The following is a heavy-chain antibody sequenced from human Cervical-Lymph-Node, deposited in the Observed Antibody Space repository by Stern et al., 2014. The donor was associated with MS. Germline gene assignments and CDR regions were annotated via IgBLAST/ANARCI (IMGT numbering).Heavy chain of an antibody. CDR3: ARMMGSGYRHYFAY. CDR1: GFSLVTSGVR. Sequence: QVTLRESGPALVKPTQTLTLTCTFSGFSLVTSGVRVSWIRQPPGKALEWLARIDWNDKTFYNTSLVTRLTISKDTSKTQVVLTMTNVDPVDTATYYCARMMGSGYRHYFAYWGKGTPVTVS. D-gene: IGHD3-3*01. J-gene: IGHJ4*02. V-gene: IGHV2-70*04. CDR2: IDWNDKT.